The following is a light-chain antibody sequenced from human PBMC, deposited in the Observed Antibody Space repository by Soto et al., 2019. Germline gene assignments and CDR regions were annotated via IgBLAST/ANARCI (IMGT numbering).Light chain of an antibody. V-gene: IGKV1-9*01. CDR2: GAS. CDR3: QHLIDYPIT. CDR1: QGISSY. Sequence: DIQLTQSPSFLSASVGDRVTITCRASQGISSYLAWYQQNPGKAPKLLIYGASTLQSGVPSRFSGSGSGTEFTLTISSLQPEDFATYYCQHLIDYPITFGQGTRLEIK. J-gene: IGKJ5*01.